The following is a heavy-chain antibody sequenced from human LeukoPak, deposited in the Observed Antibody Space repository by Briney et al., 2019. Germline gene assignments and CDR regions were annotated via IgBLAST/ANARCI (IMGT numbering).Heavy chain of an antibody. CDR1: GFAFSDYE. J-gene: IGHJ4*02. V-gene: IGHV3-48*03. CDR2: ISSSGSIM. D-gene: IGHD7-27*01. CDR3: ARTMWGFDY. Sequence: GGSLRLSCASSGFAFSDYEMNWGRQAPGKGLEWVSYISSSGSIMYYADSVKGRFTISRDNAKRSLFLQMNSLRVEDTAVYYCARTMWGFDYWGQGTLVTVSS.